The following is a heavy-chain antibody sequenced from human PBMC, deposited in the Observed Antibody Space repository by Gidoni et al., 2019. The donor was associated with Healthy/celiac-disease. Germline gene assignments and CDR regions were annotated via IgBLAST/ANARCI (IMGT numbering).Heavy chain of an antibody. D-gene: IGHD2-15*01. J-gene: IGHJ5*02. CDR2: IHLSGGST. V-gene: IGHV1-46*01. CDR1: GYTLTSYY. CDR3: ARGYCSGGSCPANNWFDP. Sequence: QVQLVQSGAEVKKPGASVQVSCKASGYTLTSYYMHWVRQAPGQGLEWMGIIHLSGGSTSYAQKFQGRVTMTRDTSTSTVYMELSSLRSEDTAVYYCARGYCSGGSCPANNWFDPWGQGTLVTVSS.